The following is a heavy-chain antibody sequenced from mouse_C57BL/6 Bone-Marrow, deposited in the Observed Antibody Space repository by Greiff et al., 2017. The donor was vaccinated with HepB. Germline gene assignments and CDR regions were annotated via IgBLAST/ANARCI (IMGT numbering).Heavy chain of an antibody. CDR1: GYTFTGYW. CDR2: ILPGSGCT. D-gene: IGHD2-1*01. V-gene: IGHV1-9*01. J-gene: IGHJ3*01. CDR3: ASNYGNYVGTD. Sequence: QVQLQQSGAELMKPGASVKLSCKASGYTFTGYWIEWVKQRPGHGLEWIGEILPGSGCTNYNEKFKGKATLTAETSSNTAYMHLSSLTTEDCALYFCASNYGNYVGTDWGQGTLGTVSA.